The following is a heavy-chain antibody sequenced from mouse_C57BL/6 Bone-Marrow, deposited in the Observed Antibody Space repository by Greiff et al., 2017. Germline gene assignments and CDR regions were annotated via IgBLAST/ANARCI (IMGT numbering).Heavy chain of an antibody. V-gene: IGHV1-43*01. CDR2: INPSTGGT. J-gene: IGHJ2*01. CDR3: ASQAGTFDY. CDR1: GYSFTGYY. Sequence: EVQLQQSGPELVKPGASVKISCKASGYSFTGYYMHWVKQSSEKSLEWIGEINPSTGGTSYNQKFKGKATLTVDKSSSTAYMQLKSLTSEDSAVYYCASQAGTFDYWGQGTTLTVSS. D-gene: IGHD4-1*01.